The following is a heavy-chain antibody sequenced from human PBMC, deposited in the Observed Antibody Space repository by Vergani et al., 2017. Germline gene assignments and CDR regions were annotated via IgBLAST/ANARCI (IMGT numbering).Heavy chain of an antibody. D-gene: IGHD3-22*01. CDR1: GFTVSSNY. J-gene: IGHJ6*02. Sequence: EVQLVESGGGLVQPGGSLRLSCAASGFTVSSNYMSWVRQAPGKGLEWVSVIYSGGSTYYADSVKGRFTISRDNSKNTLYLQMNSLRAEDTAVYYGASSGYYFNGMDVWGQGTTVTVSS. V-gene: IGHV3-66*02. CDR2: IYSGGST. CDR3: ASSGYYFNGMDV.